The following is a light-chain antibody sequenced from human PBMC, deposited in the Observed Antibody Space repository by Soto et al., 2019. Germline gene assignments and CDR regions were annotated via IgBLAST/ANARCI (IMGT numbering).Light chain of an antibody. CDR3: GTWDSSLTHYV. J-gene: IGLJ1*01. CDR2: DNN. V-gene: IGLV1-51*01. Sequence: QSVLTHPPSVSAAPGQKVTISCSGSSSNIGNNYVSWYQQLPGTAPKLLIYDNNKRPSGIPDRFSGSKSGTSATLGITGLQTGDEADYYCGTWDSSLTHYVFGTGTKV. CDR1: SSNIGNNY.